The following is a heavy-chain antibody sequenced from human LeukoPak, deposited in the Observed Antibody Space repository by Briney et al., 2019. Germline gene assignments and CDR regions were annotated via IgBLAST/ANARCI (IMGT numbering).Heavy chain of an antibody. CDR1: GYTFTSYG. Sequence: ASVKVPCKASGYTFTSYGISWVRQAPGQGLEWMGWISAYNGNTNYAQKLQGRVTMTTDTSTSTAYMELRSLRSDDTAVYYCARGQDTPYYYYMDVWGKGTTVTVSS. J-gene: IGHJ6*03. D-gene: IGHD2-15*01. V-gene: IGHV1-18*01. CDR2: ISAYNGNT. CDR3: ARGQDTPYYYYMDV.